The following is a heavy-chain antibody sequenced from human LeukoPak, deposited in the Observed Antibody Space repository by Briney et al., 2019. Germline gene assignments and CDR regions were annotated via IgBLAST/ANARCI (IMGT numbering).Heavy chain of an antibody. CDR3: ARDAGYCSGGSCYLGLYYYYGMDV. CDR2: IYYSGST. V-gene: IGHV4-59*01. D-gene: IGHD2-15*01. CDR1: GGSISSYY. Sequence: SETLSLTCTVSGGSISSYYWSWIRQPPGKGLEWIGYIYYSGSTNYNPSLKSRVTISVDTSKNQFSLKLSSVTAADTAVYYCARDAGYCSGGSCYLGLYYYYGMDVWGQGTLVTVSS. J-gene: IGHJ6*02.